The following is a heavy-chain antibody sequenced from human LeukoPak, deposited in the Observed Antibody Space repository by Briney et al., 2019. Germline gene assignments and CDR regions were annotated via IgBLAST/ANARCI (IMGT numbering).Heavy chain of an antibody. J-gene: IGHJ4*02. CDR3: ARGFDCTRSSCLFDY. V-gene: IGHV1-24*01. Sequence: PWASVKVSCKVSGAILIELSIHWVRQSPGKGLEWMGGLDSEDGRTKAAQKFHDRVSLTEDTSLGTAYMELSSLRSEDTAVYYCARGFDCTRSSCLFDYWGQGTLVTVSS. CDR1: GAILIELS. D-gene: IGHD2-8*01. CDR2: LDSEDGRT.